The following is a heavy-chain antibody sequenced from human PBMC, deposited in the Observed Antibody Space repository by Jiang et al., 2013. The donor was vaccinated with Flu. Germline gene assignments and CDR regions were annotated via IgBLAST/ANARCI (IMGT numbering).Heavy chain of an antibody. D-gene: IGHD3-9*01. Sequence: GAEVKKPGSSVKVSCKASGGTFSSYAISWVRQAPGQGLEWMGRIIPILGIANYAQKFQGRVTITADKSTSTAYMELSSLRSEDTAVYYCARGDTYYDILTGYEWGQGTLVTVSS. CDR2: IIPILGIA. CDR1: GGTFSSYA. CDR3: ARGDTYYDILTGYE. J-gene: IGHJ4*02. V-gene: IGHV1-69*04.